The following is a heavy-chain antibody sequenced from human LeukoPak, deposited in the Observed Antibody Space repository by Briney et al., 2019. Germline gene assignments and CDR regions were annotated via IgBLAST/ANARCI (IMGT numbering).Heavy chain of an antibody. D-gene: IGHD3-10*01. CDR1: GGSISSYY. Sequence: SETLSLTCTVSGGSISSYYWSWIRQPPGKGLEGIGYIYYSGSTNYNPSLKSRVTISVDTSKNQFSLKLSSVTAADTAVYYCARTPYYGSGSYYPNWFDPWGQGTLVTVSS. CDR2: IYYSGST. J-gene: IGHJ5*02. V-gene: IGHV4-59*08. CDR3: ARTPYYGSGSYYPNWFDP.